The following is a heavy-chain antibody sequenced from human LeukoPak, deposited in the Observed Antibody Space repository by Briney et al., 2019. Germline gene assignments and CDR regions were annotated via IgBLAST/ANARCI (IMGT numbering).Heavy chain of an antibody. CDR1: GFTVSINY. CDR2: IYSGGST. D-gene: IGHD2-8*01. Sequence: PGGSLRLSCAASGFTVSINYMSWVRQAPGKGLEWVSVIYSGGSTYYADSVKGRFTISRDNSKNTLYLQMNSLRAEDTAVYYCASSKLGYCTNGVCYPFDYRGQGTLVTVSS. CDR3: ASSKLGYCTNGVCYPFDY. V-gene: IGHV3-66*02. J-gene: IGHJ4*02.